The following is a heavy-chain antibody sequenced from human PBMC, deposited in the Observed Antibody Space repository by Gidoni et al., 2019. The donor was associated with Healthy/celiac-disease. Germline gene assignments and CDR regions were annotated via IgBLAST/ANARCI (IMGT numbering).Heavy chain of an antibody. CDR2: IISSSSYT. CDR3: ARSGEHAFDI. Sequence: QVQLVESGGGLVKPGGSLRLSCAASGVTFRDYYMSCTRQAPGKGLEWVSYIISSSSYTNYADSVKGRFTISRDNSKNSLYLQMNSLRAEDTAVYYCARSGEHAFDIWGQGTMFTVSS. D-gene: IGHD3-10*01. J-gene: IGHJ3*02. CDR1: GVTFRDYY. V-gene: IGHV3-11*06.